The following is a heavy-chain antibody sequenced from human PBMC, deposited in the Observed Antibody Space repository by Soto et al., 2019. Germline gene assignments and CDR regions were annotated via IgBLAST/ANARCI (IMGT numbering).Heavy chain of an antibody. J-gene: IGHJ4*02. Sequence: SGPTLVKPTPTLTLTCTFSGFSLSTSGVGVGWIRQPPRKALEWLALIYWNDDKRYSPSLKSRLTITKDTSKNHVVLTMTNMDPVDTATYYCARRPTGRYYGDYFDYWGQGTLVTVSS. CDR1: GFSLSTSGVG. CDR2: IYWNDDK. D-gene: IGHD3-9*01. CDR3: ARRPTGRYYGDYFDY. V-gene: IGHV2-5*01.